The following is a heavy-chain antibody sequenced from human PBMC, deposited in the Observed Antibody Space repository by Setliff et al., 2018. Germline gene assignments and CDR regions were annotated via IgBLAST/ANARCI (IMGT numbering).Heavy chain of an antibody. D-gene: IGHD2-8*01. Sequence: ASVQVSCKTSGYTFDDYGIAWVRQAPGQGLEWMGWISPHTGNTYYTPKLHGRVTLTTDTSARTAYMELRSLSSDDMAVYYCSRLVRFCTRTACQRLSGGEFWGQGTLVTVSS. CDR2: ISPHTGNT. V-gene: IGHV1-18*03. J-gene: IGHJ4*02. CDR3: SRLVRFCTRTACQRLSGGEF. CDR1: GYTFDDYG.